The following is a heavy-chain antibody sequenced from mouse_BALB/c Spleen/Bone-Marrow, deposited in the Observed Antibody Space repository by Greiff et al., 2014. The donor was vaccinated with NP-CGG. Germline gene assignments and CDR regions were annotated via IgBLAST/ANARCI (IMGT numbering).Heavy chain of an antibody. D-gene: IGHD2-14*01. CDR3: ARGHYRYDAYAMDY. CDR1: GFTFSSYG. CDR2: ISGGGSYT. V-gene: IGHV5-9-2*01. Sequence: DVKLQESGGGLVKPGGSLKLSCAASGFTFSSYGMSWVRQTPEKRLEWVATISGGGSYTYHPDSVKGRFTISRDNAKNNLYLQMSSLRSEDTALYYCARGHYRYDAYAMDYWGQGTSVTVSS. J-gene: IGHJ4*01.